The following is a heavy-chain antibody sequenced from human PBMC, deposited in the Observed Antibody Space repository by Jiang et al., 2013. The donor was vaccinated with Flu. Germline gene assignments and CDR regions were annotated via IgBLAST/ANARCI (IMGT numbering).Heavy chain of an antibody. CDR3: AKDSCSTSCDIWFSDGVNV. CDR1: GFTFSTYG. CDR2: ISHDGSNK. J-gene: IGHJ6*02. D-gene: IGHD2-2*01. Sequence: VQLVESGGGVVQPGKSLRLSCAASGFTFSTYGVHWVRQAPGKGLEWVAVISHDGSNKYYADSVKGRFTISRDNSKNTLYLQMDSLRAEDTAIYYCAKDSCSTSCDIWFSDGVNVWGQGTTVTVSS. V-gene: IGHV3-30*18.